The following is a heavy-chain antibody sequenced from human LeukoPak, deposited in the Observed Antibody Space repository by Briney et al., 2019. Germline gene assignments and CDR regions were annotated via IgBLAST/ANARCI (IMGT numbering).Heavy chain of an antibody. CDR1: GGSISSSSYY. Sequence: SGPGLVKPSETLSLTCTVSGGSISSSSYYWGWIRQPSGKGLEWIGSIYYSGSTYYNPSLKSRVTISVDTSKNQFSLKLSSVTAADTAVYYCARGEYSSGWFPPDYWGQGTLVTVSS. V-gene: IGHV4-39*01. CDR3: ARGEYSSGWFPPDY. D-gene: IGHD6-19*01. CDR2: IYYSGST. J-gene: IGHJ4*02.